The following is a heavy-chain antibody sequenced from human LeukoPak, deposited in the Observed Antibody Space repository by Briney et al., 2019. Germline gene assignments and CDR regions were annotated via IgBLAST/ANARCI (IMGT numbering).Heavy chain of an antibody. V-gene: IGHV4-30-4*01. CDR2: IYYSGST. D-gene: IGHD3-3*01. CDR1: GGSISSGDYY. Sequence: PSQTLSLTCTVSGGSISSGDYYWSWIRQPPGKGLEWIGYIYYSGSTYYNPSLKSRVTISVDTSKNQFSLKLSSVTAADTAVYYCARDSGFEYYDFWSGWHGMDVWGQGTTVTVSS. CDR3: ARDSGFEYYDFWSGWHGMDV. J-gene: IGHJ6*02.